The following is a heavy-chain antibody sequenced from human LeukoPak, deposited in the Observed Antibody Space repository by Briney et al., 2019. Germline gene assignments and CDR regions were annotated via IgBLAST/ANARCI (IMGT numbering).Heavy chain of an antibody. Sequence: ASVKVSCKASGYTFTSYGISWVRQAPGQGLEWMGWISAYNGNTNYAQKLQGRVTMTTDTSTSTAYMELRSLRSDDTAVYYCARITGPVRGSTAPRNSDYWGQGTLVTVSS. D-gene: IGHD3-10*01. CDR1: GYTFTSYG. CDR3: ARITGPVRGSTAPRNSDY. J-gene: IGHJ4*02. CDR2: ISAYNGNT. V-gene: IGHV1-18*01.